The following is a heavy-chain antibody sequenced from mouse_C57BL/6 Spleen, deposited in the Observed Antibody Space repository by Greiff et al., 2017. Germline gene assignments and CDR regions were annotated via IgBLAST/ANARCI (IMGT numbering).Heavy chain of an antibody. CDR1: GYTFTSYT. CDR3: ARLYYGSRPVFDY. Sequence: VQRVESGAELARPGASVKMSCKASGYTFTSYTMHWVKQRPGQGLEWIGYINPSSGYTKYNQKFKDKATLTADKSSSTAYMQLSSLTSEDYAVYYCARLYYGSRPVFDYWGQGTTLTVSS. CDR2: INPSSGYT. V-gene: IGHV1-4*01. D-gene: IGHD1-1*01. J-gene: IGHJ2*01.